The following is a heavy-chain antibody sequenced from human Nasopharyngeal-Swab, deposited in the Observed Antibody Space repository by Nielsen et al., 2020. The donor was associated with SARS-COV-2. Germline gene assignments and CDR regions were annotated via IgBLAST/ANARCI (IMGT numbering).Heavy chain of an antibody. V-gene: IGHV3-48*01. CDR2: ISGSSGTI. Sequence: GGSLRLSCAASGFTFSSYSMNWVRQAPGKGLEWVSYISGSSGTIHYADSVKGRFTISRDNSKNTLYLQMNSLRAEDTAVYYCARGAHLADYWGQGTLVTVSS. J-gene: IGHJ4*02. CDR1: GFTFSSYS. D-gene: IGHD3-16*01. CDR3: ARGAHLADY.